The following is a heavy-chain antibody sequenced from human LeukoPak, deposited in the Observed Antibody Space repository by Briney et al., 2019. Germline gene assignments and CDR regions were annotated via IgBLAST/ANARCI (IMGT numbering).Heavy chain of an antibody. Sequence: PSETLSLTCTVSSGSTISYSWSWIRHPPGKGLEWFGGIYYSGSTNYNPSLKSRVTISVDTSKNQFSLKLSSVTAADTAVYYCARCPEVYGDYYYYGMDVWGQGTTVTVSS. CDR3: ARCPEVYGDYYYYGMDV. J-gene: IGHJ6*02. CDR1: SGSTISYS. D-gene: IGHD4-17*01. CDR2: IYYSGST. V-gene: IGHV4-59*01.